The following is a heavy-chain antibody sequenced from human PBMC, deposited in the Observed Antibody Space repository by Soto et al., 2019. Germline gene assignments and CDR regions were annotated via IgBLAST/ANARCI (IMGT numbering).Heavy chain of an antibody. CDR1: GGTFSSYA. CDR2: IIPIFGTA. D-gene: IGHD2-15*01. CDR3: ASVETQRYYYGMDA. Sequence: QVQLVQCGAEVKKPGSSVKVSCKASGGTFSSYAISWVRQAPGQGLAWMGGIIPIFGTADYAQKFQGRVTITADESTSTAYMELSSLRSEDTAVYYCASVETQRYYYGMDAWGQGTTVTVSS. J-gene: IGHJ6*02. V-gene: IGHV1-69*12.